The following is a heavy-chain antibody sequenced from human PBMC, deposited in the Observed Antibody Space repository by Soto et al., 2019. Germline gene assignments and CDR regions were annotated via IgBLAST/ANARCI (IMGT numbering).Heavy chain of an antibody. CDR1: GFTFSSYW. J-gene: IGHJ4*02. CDR3: ARLLGYRYGWVDY. CDR2: IKQDGSEK. V-gene: IGHV3-7*01. Sequence: GSLRLSCAASGFTFSSYWMSWVRQAPGKGLEWVANIKQDGSEKYYVDSVKGRFTISRDNAKNSLYLQMNSLRAEDTAVYYCARLLGYRYGWVDYWGQGTLFTVS. D-gene: IGHD5-18*01.